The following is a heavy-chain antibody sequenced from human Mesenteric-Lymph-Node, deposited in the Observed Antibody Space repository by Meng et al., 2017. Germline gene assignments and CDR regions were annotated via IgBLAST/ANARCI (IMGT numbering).Heavy chain of an antibody. V-gene: IGHV3-9*01. CDR1: GFTLDDYA. CDR3: TKHIYQYSYGYDAFDI. D-gene: IGHD5-18*01. CDR2: ISYNSGNR. J-gene: IGHJ3*02. Sequence: GGSLRLSCSASGFTLDDYAIHWVRQAPGKGLEWVSTISYNSGNRDYAASVKGRFTISRDNAKNSVYLEMNSLTSEDTALYFCTKHIYQYSYGYDAFDIWGHGTMVTVSS.